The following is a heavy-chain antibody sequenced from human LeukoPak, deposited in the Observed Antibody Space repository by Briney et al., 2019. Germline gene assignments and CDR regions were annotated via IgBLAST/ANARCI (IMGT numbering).Heavy chain of an antibody. J-gene: IGHJ4*02. V-gene: IGHV3-23*01. Sequence: GGSLRLSCAASGFTLSSYAMSWVRQAPGKGLEWVSAISGSGGSTYYADSVKGRFTISRDNSKNTLYLQMNSLRAEDTAVYYCAKDSIAVAGKYYFDYWGQGTLVTVSS. CDR3: AKDSIAVAGKYYFDY. D-gene: IGHD6-19*01. CDR2: ISGSGGST. CDR1: GFTLSSYA.